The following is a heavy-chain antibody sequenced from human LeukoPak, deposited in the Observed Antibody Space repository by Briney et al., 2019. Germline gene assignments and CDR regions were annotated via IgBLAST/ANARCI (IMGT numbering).Heavy chain of an antibody. Sequence: GGSLRLSCAASGFSFSTYSMNWVRQAPGKGLEWVSYISSSGSTIYYADSVKGRFTISRDNAKNSLYLQMNSLRAEDTAVYYCAELGITMIGGVWGKGTTVTISS. CDR1: GFSFSTYS. CDR2: ISSSGSTI. CDR3: AELGITMIGGV. V-gene: IGHV3-48*04. J-gene: IGHJ6*04. D-gene: IGHD3-10*02.